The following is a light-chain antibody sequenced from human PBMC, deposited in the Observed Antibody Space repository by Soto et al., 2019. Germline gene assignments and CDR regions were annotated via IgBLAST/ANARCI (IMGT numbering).Light chain of an antibody. J-gene: IGKJ4*01. CDR2: DAS. V-gene: IGKV3-11*01. CDR3: QHRSDRPLT. CDR1: QSVSSY. Sequence: EIVLTQSPTTLSLSPGERATLSCRASQSVSSYFAWYQQKPGQAPRLLIYDASTRAAGLPARFSGSGSGTDFPLTISSLEPEDFADYYCQHRSDRPLTFGGGTKVEIK.